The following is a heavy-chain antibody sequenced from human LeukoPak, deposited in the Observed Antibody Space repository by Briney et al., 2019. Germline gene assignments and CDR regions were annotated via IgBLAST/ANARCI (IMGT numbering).Heavy chain of an antibody. D-gene: IGHD1-14*01. J-gene: IGHJ4*02. V-gene: IGHV3-33*01. CDR3: ATDRDTRWQNRFDS. Sequence: PGRSLRLSCAASGLTFSSSGMHWVRQAPGKGLEWVALIWYDGSNKYYADSVKGRFTISRDNSKNTLYLQMNSLRAEDTAVYCATDRDTRWQNRFDSWGQGTLVTVSS. CDR1: GLTFSSSG. CDR2: IWYDGSNK.